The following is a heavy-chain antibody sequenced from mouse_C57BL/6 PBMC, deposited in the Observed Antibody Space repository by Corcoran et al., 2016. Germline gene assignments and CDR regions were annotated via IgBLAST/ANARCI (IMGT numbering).Heavy chain of an antibody. D-gene: IGHD2-3*01. Sequence: QIQLVQCGPELKKPGETVKISCKASGYTFTTYGMSWVKQAPGKGLKWMGWINTYSGVPTYADDFKGRFAFSLETSASTAYLQINNLKNEDTATDFCARAPLCYFDYWGQGTTLTVSS. CDR2: INTYSGVP. J-gene: IGHJ2*01. CDR1: GYTFTTYG. V-gene: IGHV9-3*01. CDR3: ARAPLCYFDY.